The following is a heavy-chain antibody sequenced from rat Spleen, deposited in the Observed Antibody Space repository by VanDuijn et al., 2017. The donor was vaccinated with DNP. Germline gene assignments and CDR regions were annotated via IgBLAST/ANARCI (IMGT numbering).Heavy chain of an antibody. D-gene: IGHD1-6*01. CDR3: AREEYVYYGLSYAMDA. J-gene: IGHJ4*01. Sequence: EVQLVESGGGLVQPGRSLKLSCAASGFTFSDYYMAWVRQAPKKGLEWVASISYEGSSTYYGDSVKGRFTISRDNAKSTLYLQMNSLRSEDTATYYCAREEYVYYGLSYAMDAWGQGTSVTVSS. CDR1: GFTFSDYY. V-gene: IGHV5-22*01. CDR2: ISYEGSST.